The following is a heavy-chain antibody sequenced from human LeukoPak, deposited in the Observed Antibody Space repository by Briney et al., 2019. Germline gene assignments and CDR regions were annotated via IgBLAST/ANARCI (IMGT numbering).Heavy chain of an antibody. D-gene: IGHD3-3*01. V-gene: IGHV3-7*01. CDR3: ARPRSDY. J-gene: IGHJ4*02. Sequence: SGGSLRLSCAASGFTFSNAWMSWVRQAPGKGPEWVANIKEDGTDKHYADSVKGRFTISRDNAKNSLYLQLNSLRVEDTAVYYCARPRSDYWGQGTLVTVSS. CDR2: IKEDGTDK. CDR1: GFTFSNAW.